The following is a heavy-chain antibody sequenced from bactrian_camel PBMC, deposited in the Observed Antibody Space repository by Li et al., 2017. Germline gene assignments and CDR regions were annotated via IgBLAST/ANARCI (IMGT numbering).Heavy chain of an antibody. CDR1: GYTYSSCS. J-gene: IGHJ4*01. CDR2: IISDGTT. D-gene: IGHD5*01. Sequence: HVQLVESGGGSVQAGGSLRLSCAAPGYTYSSCSMNWYRQAPGKARELVSTIISDGTTYYADSVKGRFTISRDNAKNTLFLQMNSLVPEDTAMYFCAAAPVGWSSELREGAYGYWGQGTQVTV. CDR3: AAAPVGWSSELREGAYGY. V-gene: IGHV3S57*01.